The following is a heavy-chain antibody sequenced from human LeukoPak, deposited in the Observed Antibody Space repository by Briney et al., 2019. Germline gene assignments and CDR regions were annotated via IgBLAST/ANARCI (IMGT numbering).Heavy chain of an antibody. CDR1: GFTFDDYA. CDR2: ISGDGGST. V-gene: IGHV3-43*02. CDR3: AKNDLSMISSGYYPTGADY. D-gene: IGHD3-3*01. J-gene: IGHJ4*02. Sequence: PGGSLRLSCAASGFTFDDYAMHWVRQAPGKGLEWVSLISGDGGSTYYAASVKGRFTISRDNSDNTLYLQMNSLRVEDTAVYYCAKNDLSMISSGYYPTGADYWGQGTLVTVSS.